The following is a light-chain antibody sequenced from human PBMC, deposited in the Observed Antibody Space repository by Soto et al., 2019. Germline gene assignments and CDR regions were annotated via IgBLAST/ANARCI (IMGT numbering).Light chain of an antibody. CDR1: SSDVGGYNF. CDR3: CSYAGSYTLV. Sequence: QSALTQPRSVSGSPGQSVTISCTGTSSDVGGYNFVSWYQQHPGKAPKLMIYDVSKRPSGVPDRLSGSKSGNTASLTISGLQAKDEADYFCCSYAGSYTLVFGGGTKLT. CDR2: DVS. V-gene: IGLV2-11*01. J-gene: IGLJ2*01.